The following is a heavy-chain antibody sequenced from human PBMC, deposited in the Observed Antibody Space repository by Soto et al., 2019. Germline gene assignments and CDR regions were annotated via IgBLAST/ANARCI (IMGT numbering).Heavy chain of an antibody. CDR2: ISTSSSTI. Sequence: GGSLRLSCAASGFTFSSYSMNWVRQAPGKGLEWVSYISTSSSTIYYADSVKGRFTISRDNAENSPYLQMDSLRAEDTAVYYCVRQSILDYWGQGTLVTVSS. V-gene: IGHV3-48*01. J-gene: IGHJ4*02. D-gene: IGHD2-15*01. CDR3: VRQSILDY. CDR1: GFTFSSYS.